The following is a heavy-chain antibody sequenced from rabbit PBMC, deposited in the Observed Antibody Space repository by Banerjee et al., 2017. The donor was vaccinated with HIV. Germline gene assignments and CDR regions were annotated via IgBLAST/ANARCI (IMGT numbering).Heavy chain of an antibody. V-gene: IGHV1S43*01. J-gene: IGHJ4*01. CDR3: ARDTIYSSSGIGGFSL. D-gene: IGHD1-1*01. CDR1: GFSFSSSYY. Sequence: QEHLEESGGDLVKPEGSLTLTCTASGFSFSSSYYMWWVRQAPGRGLELIACIYTTSGSTWYASWVNGRFTISRSTSLNTVDLQMTSLTAADTATYFCARDTIYSSSGIGGFSLWGQGTLVTVS. CDR2: IYTTSGST.